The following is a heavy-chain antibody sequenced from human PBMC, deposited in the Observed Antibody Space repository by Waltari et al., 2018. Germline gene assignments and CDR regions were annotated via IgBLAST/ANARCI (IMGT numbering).Heavy chain of an antibody. CDR1: GASISSGTYY. D-gene: IGHD7-27*01. V-gene: IGHV4-39*07. J-gene: IGHJ4*02. CDR2: MNHSGSY. CDR3: ARGGSPWGSSRRFDY. Sequence: QLQLKESGPGLVKPSETLSLSCTVSGASISSGTYYWAWIRQSPTKGLEWIGEMNHSGSYNYSPSLKSRVTLSVDTSNNQFSLRLTSVTAADTAVYYCARGGSPWGSSRRFDYWGQGTLVTVSS.